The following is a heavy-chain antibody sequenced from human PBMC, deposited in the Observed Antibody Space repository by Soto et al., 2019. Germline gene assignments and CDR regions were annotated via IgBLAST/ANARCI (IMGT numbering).Heavy chain of an antibody. CDR3: VRDRRMDVVHRFDS. CDR2: IRPITGGT. Sequence: ASVKVSCKASGYTFTDYYLHWVRQAPGQGLEWMGWIRPITGGTNYAQKFRGRVTMTSDTSISTAYMELSSLRSDDTAVYYCVRDRRMDVVHRFDSWGQGTLVTVSS. V-gene: IGHV1-2*02. J-gene: IGHJ5*01. D-gene: IGHD2-15*01. CDR1: GYTFTDYY.